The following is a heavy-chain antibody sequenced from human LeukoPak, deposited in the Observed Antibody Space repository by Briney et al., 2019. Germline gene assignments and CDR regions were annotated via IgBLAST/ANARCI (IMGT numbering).Heavy chain of an antibody. Sequence: GGSLRLSCAASGFTFSDYYMSWIRQAPGEGLEWVSYISSSGSTIYYADSVKGRFTISRDNAKNSLYMQMNSLRAEDTAVYYCARGYSGYDSPSYFDYWGQGTLVTVSS. CDR1: GFTFSDYY. J-gene: IGHJ4*02. CDR2: ISSSGSTI. CDR3: ARGYSGYDSPSYFDY. V-gene: IGHV3-11*01. D-gene: IGHD5-12*01.